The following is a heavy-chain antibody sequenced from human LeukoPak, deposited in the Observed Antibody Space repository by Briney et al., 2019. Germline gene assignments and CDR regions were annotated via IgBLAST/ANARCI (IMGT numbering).Heavy chain of an antibody. CDR2: IYYSGST. Sequence: PSETLSLTCTVSGGSISSSSYYWGWIRQPPGKGLEWIGSIYYSGSTYYNPSLKSRVTISVDTSKNQFSLKLSSVTAADTAVYYCARSGSSSYSYYYYMDVWGKGTTVTVSS. D-gene: IGHD6-6*01. V-gene: IGHV4-39*07. CDR3: ARSGSSSYSYYYYMDV. J-gene: IGHJ6*03. CDR1: GGSISSSSYY.